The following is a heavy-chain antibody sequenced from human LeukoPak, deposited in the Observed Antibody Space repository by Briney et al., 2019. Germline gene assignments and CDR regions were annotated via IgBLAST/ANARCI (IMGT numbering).Heavy chain of an antibody. V-gene: IGHV3-21*01. J-gene: IGHJ4*02. CDR1: GFTFSSYS. D-gene: IGHD6-19*01. Sequence: PGGSLRLSCAASGFTFSSYSMNWVRQAPGKGLEWVSSISSSSYIYYADSVKGRFTISRDNAKNSLYLQMNSLRAEDTAVYYCAREEQWRKTFDYWGQGTLVTVSS. CDR2: ISSSSYI. CDR3: AREEQWRKTFDY.